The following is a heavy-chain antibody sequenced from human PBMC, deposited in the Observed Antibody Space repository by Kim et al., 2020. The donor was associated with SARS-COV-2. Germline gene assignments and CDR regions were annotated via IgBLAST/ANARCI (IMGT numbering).Heavy chain of an antibody. CDR3: VRVASSSGYTFDL. J-gene: IGHJ4*02. Sequence: GGSLRLSCAASGFTFSDPYMDWVRQAPGKGLGWVCRTRDKGHSYTHEYAASVKGRFTISRDDSRNSLYLQMNTLKAEDTAVYYCVRVASSSGYTFDLWGRGTLVTVSS. CDR1: GFTFSDPY. CDR2: TRDKGHSYTH. V-gene: IGHV3-72*01. D-gene: IGHD3-22*01.